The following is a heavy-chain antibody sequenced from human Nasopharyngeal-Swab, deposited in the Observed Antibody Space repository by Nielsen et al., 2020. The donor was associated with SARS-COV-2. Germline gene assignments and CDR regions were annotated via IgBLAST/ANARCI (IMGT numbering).Heavy chain of an antibody. J-gene: IGHJ4*02. Sequence: GGSLRLSCAVSGFSFTTTWFQWVRQAPGKGLAWVSIINYDGTITRYADSVKGRFTVSRDNARNTVYLHMNSLGPEDTAVYFCTNGPTATTSQWFDYWGQGTLVTVSS. CDR2: INYDGTIT. V-gene: IGHV3-74*01. CDR1: GFSFTTTW. CDR3: TNGPTATTSQWFDY. D-gene: IGHD2-2*01.